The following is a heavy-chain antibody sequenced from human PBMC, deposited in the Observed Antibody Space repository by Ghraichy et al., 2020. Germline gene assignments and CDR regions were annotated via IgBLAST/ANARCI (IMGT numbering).Heavy chain of an antibody. CDR3: ARDLGVGARIGKYYFDY. V-gene: IGHV4-31*03. CDR2: IYYSGST. J-gene: IGHJ4*02. D-gene: IGHD1-26*01. Sequence: SQTLSLTCTVSGGSISSGGYYWSWIRQHPGKGLEWIGYIYYSGSTYYNPSLKSRVTISVDTSKNQFSLKLSSVTAADTAVYYCARDLGVGARIGKYYFDYWGQGTLVTVSS. CDR1: GGSISSGGYY.